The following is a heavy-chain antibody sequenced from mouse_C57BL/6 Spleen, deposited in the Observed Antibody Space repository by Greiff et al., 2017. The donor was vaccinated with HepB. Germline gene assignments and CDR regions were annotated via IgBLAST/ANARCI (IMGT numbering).Heavy chain of an antibody. CDR3: ARLYDGNYGAMDY. J-gene: IGHJ4*01. CDR1: GYTFTSYW. D-gene: IGHD2-1*01. CDR2: IHPNSGST. V-gene: IGHV1-64*01. Sequence: VQLQQSGAELVKPGASVKLSCKASGYTFTSYWMHWVKQRPGQGLEWIGMIHPNSGSTNYNEKFKSKATLTVDKSSSTSYMQLSSLTSEDSAVYYCARLYDGNYGAMDYWGQGTSVTVSS.